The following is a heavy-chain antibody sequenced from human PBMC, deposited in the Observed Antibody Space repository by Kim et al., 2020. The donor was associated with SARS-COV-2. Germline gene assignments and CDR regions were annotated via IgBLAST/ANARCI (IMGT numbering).Heavy chain of an antibody. D-gene: IGHD3-10*01. J-gene: IGHJ4*02. CDR1: GFTFSSYA. CDR3: AKYYGSGSYYNGYYFYY. V-gene: IGHV3-23*01. CDR2: ISGSGGST. Sequence: GGSLRLSCAASGFTFSSYAMSWVRQAPGKGLEWVSAISGSGGSTYYADSVKGRFTISRDNSKNTLYLQMNSLRAEDTAVYYCAKYYGSGSYYNGYYFYYWGQGTLVTVSS.